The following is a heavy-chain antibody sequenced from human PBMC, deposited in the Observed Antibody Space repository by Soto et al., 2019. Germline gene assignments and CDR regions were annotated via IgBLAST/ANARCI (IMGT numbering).Heavy chain of an antibody. Sequence: QVQLQQWGAGLLKPSETLSLTCAVYGGSFSGYYWTWIRQPPGTGLEWIGEINHSASTNYNPSLKSRVTIAVDTSKNQCSLKLTSVTAADTAVYYCARDKITGLFDYWGQGTLVTVSS. CDR1: GGSFSGYY. CDR3: ARDKITGLFDY. D-gene: IGHD2-8*02. J-gene: IGHJ4*02. V-gene: IGHV4-34*01. CDR2: INHSAST.